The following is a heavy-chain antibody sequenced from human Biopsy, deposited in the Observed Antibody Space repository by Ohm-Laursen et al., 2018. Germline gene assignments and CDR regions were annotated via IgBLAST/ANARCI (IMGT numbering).Heavy chain of an antibody. CDR2: IYYSGST. Sequence: SDTLSLTCTVSGGSIGSFFWSWIRQPPGKGLEGIGYIYYSGSTNYNPSLRSRVTISVDRSKNQFSLELSSVTAADTAVYYCARVGAGAPSIDYFDYWGQGALVTVSS. CDR3: ARVGAGAPSIDYFDY. J-gene: IGHJ4*02. D-gene: IGHD1-26*01. V-gene: IGHV4-59*07. CDR1: GGSIGSFF.